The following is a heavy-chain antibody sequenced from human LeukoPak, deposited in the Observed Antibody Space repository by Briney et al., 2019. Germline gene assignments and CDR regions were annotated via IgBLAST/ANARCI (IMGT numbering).Heavy chain of an antibody. J-gene: IGHJ6*03. Sequence: SETLSLTCTVSGGSISSYYWSWIRQPPGKGLEWIGYIYYSGSTNYNPSLKSRVTISVDTSKNQFPLKLSSVTAADTAVYYCARVLRRQWLDSYYYYYYMDVWGKGTTVTISS. CDR1: GGSISSYY. CDR3: ARVLRRQWLDSYYYYYYMDV. D-gene: IGHD6-19*01. CDR2: IYYSGST. V-gene: IGHV4-59*01.